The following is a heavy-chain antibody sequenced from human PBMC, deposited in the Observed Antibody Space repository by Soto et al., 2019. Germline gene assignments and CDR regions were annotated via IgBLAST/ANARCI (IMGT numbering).Heavy chain of an antibody. J-gene: IGHJ4*02. CDR3: ARGGQDFWSGPFDY. V-gene: IGHV4-4*07. Sequence: SETLSLTCTVSGGSISNYYCNWIRQPAGKGLEWIGRIDTSGSTNYNPSLKSRVTMSVDTSKQEFSLKLSSVTAADTALYYCARGGQDFWSGPFDYWGRGALVTVSS. CDR2: IDTSGST. CDR1: GGSISNYY. D-gene: IGHD3-3*01.